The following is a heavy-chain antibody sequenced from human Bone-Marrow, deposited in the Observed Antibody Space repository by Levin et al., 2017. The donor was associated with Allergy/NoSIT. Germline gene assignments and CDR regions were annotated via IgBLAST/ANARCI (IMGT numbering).Heavy chain of an antibody. CDR1: GFTFGSHG. D-gene: IGHD6-13*01. Sequence: GESLKISCAASGFTFGSHGMHWVRQAPGKGLEWVAVIWYDGSTKYYGDSVKGRFTISRDNSKNTLYLQMNSLRDEDTAVYYCARDLVVSGAGRSWYGMDVWGQGTTVTVSS. CDR2: IWYDGSTK. V-gene: IGHV3-33*01. J-gene: IGHJ6*01. CDR3: ARDLVVSGAGRSWYGMDV.